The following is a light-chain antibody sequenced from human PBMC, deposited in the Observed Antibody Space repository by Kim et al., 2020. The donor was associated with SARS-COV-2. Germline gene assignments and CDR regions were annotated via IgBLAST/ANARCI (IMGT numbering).Light chain of an antibody. V-gene: IGLV1-44*01. CDR3: AAWDDSLNGFYV. CDR2: SNN. J-gene: IGLJ1*01. Sequence: VTISGSGRSSNIGSNTVNWYQQLQGTAPKLLIYSNNQRPSGVPDRFSGSKSGTSASLAISGLQSEDEADYYCAAWDDSLNGFYVFGTGTKVTVL. CDR1: SSNIGSNT.